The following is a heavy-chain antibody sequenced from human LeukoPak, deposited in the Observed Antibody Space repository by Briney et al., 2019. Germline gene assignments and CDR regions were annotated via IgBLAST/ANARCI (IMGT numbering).Heavy chain of an antibody. J-gene: IGHJ4*02. CDR3: ARGRYSGTTYYFDY. Sequence: GSLRLSCAAPGFTFSTSWMSWVRQVPGKGLEWVANIKKDGSETYYVDSVKGRFTISRDNAKNSLYLQMNSLRAEDTAMYYCARGRYSGTTYYFDYWGQGTLVTVSS. V-gene: IGHV3-7*03. CDR1: GFTFSTSW. CDR2: IKKDGSET. D-gene: IGHD5-12*01.